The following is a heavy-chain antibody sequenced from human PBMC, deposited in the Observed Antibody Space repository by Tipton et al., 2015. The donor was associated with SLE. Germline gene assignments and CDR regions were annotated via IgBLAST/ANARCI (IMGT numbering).Heavy chain of an antibody. J-gene: IGHJ4*02. CDR3: ARAGEGLGY. Sequence: TLSLTCAVYGGSFSGYYWSWIRQPPGKGLERIGEINHSGSTNYNPSLKSRVTISVDTSKNQFSLKLSSVTAADTAVYYCARAGEGLGYWGQGTLVTVSS. D-gene: IGHD3-10*01. V-gene: IGHV4-34*01. CDR1: GGSFSGYY. CDR2: INHSGST.